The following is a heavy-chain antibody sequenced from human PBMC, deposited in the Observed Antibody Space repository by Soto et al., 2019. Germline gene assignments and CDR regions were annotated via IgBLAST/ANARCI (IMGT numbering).Heavy chain of an antibody. D-gene: IGHD3-10*01. J-gene: IGHJ4*02. CDR2: ILYDGSDK. CDR1: GFTFSSYG. V-gene: IGHV3-30*18. CDR3: AKAGGGFGDFVHH. Sequence: GGSLRLSCAASGFTFSSYGMHWGRQAPGKGREWVTGILYDGSDKYYADSVKGRLTISRENSKNTLYLQMNSLRTEDSAVYYCAKAGGGFGDFVHHWGQGTPVTVSS.